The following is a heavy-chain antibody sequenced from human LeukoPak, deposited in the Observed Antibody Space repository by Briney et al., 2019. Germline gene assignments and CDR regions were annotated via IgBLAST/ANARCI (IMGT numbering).Heavy chain of an antibody. CDR1: GGSISSYY. CDR3: ARRASWGPDY. J-gene: IGHJ4*02. D-gene: IGHD7-27*01. V-gene: IGHV4-59*08. CDR2: IYYSGST. Sequence: SETLSLTCTVSGGSISSYYWNWIRQPPGKGLEWIGYIYYSGSTNYNPSLKSRVTISVDTSKNQFSLKLSSVTAADTAVYYCARRASWGPDYWGQGTLVTVSS.